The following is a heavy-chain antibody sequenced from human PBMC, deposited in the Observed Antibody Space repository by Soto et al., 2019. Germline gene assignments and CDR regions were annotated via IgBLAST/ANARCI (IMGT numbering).Heavy chain of an antibody. V-gene: IGHV3-23*01. CDR1: GFTLSSYA. CDR2: ISGSGGTT. J-gene: IGHJ6*02. D-gene: IGHD3-16*01. Sequence: GGSLRLSCAASGFTLSSYAMSWVRQAPGKGLEWVSAISGSGGTTYYADSVKGRFTFSRDNSTRIVNLTLRSLKSDDTAVYYCARGGYYDNNWVKLRHYGLDVWGQGTSVTVSS. CDR3: ARGGYYDNNWVKLRHYGLDV.